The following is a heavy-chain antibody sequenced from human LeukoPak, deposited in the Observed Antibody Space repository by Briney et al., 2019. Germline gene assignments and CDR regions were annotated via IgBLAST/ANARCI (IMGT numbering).Heavy chain of an antibody. CDR2: IRSKAYGGTT. D-gene: IGHD3-3*01. CDR1: GFTFGDYA. Sequence: GRSLRLSCTASGFTFGDYAMSWVRQAPGKGLEWVGFIRSKAYGGTTEYAASVKGRFTISRDDSKSIAYLQMNSLKTEDTAVYYCTGDPVYDFWSGYSNWFDPWGQGTLVTVSS. CDR3: TGDPVYDFWSGYSNWFDP. V-gene: IGHV3-49*04. J-gene: IGHJ5*02.